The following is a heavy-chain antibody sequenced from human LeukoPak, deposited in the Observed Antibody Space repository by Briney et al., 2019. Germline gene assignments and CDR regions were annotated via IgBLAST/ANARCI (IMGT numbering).Heavy chain of an antibody. Sequence: SGPALVKPTQTLTLTCTFSGFSLSISGMRVNWIRQPPGKALEWLARIDWDDDIFYSTSLKTRLTISKDTSKNQVVLTMTNMDPVDTATYYCARMTQDSSGLFEYWGQGTLVTVSS. J-gene: IGHJ4*02. D-gene: IGHD3-22*01. V-gene: IGHV2-70*04. CDR3: ARMTQDSSGLFEY. CDR1: GFSLSISGMR. CDR2: IDWDDDI.